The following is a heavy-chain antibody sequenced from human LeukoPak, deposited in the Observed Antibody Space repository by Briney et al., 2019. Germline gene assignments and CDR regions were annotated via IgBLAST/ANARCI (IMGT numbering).Heavy chain of an antibody. CDR1: GFTFSGSA. CDR3: TRHPDAFDI. CDR2: IRSKANSYAT. J-gene: IGHJ3*02. Sequence: GGSLRLSCAASGFTFSGSAMHWVRQASGKGLEWVGRIRSKANSYATAYAASVKGRFIISRDDSKNTAYLQMNSLKTEDTAVYYCTRHPDAFDIWGQGTMVTVSS. V-gene: IGHV3-73*01.